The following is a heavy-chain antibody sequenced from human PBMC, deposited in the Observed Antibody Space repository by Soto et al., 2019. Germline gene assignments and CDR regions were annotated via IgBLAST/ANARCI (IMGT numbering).Heavy chain of an antibody. CDR3: AKGPQKIAAAGTYYYYGMDV. Sequence: GGSLRLSCAASGFTFSSYAMSWVRQAPGKGLEWVSAISGSGGSTYYADSVKGRFTISRDNSKNTLYLQMNSLRAEDTAVYYCAKGPQKIAAAGTYYYYGMDVWGQGTTVTVSS. CDR2: ISGSGGST. D-gene: IGHD6-13*01. CDR1: GFTFSSYA. J-gene: IGHJ6*02. V-gene: IGHV3-23*01.